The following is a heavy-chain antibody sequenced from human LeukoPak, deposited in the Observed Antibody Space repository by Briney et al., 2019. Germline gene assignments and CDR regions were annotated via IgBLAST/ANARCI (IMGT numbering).Heavy chain of an antibody. CDR1: GYTFTSYG. Sequence: ASVKVSCKASGYTFTSYGISWVRQAPGQGLEWMGGIIPIFGTANYAQKFQGRVTITADESTSTAYMELSSLRSEDTAVYYCARVGPTGTDDYWGQGTLVTVSS. J-gene: IGHJ4*02. CDR2: IIPIFGTA. CDR3: ARVGPTGTDDY. V-gene: IGHV1-69*13. D-gene: IGHD1-1*01.